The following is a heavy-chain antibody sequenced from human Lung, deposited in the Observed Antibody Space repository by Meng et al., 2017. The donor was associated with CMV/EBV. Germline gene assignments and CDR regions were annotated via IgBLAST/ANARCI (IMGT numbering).Heavy chain of an antibody. CDR1: GYIFTKYG. J-gene: IGHJ4*02. Sequence: ASXXVSXKASGYIFTKYGVNWMRQAPGQGPEWMGWISAYNGDTMYAPKVQGRVTMTTDTSTSTAYMELRGLRSDDTAVYYCARDAGTIAVSGIGDYWGQGTXVTGAS. V-gene: IGHV1-18*01. CDR3: ARDAGTIAVSGIGDY. D-gene: IGHD6-19*01. CDR2: ISAYNGDT.